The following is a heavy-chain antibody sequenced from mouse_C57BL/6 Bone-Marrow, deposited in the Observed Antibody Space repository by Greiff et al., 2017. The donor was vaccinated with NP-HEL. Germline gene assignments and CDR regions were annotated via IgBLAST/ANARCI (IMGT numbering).Heavy chain of an antibody. CDR1: GYSFTGYF. V-gene: IGHV1-20*01. CDR3: AKGYYAFAY. Sequence: EVQVVESGPELVKPGDSVKISCKASGYSFTGYFMNWVMQSHGKSLEWIGRINPYNGDTFYNQKFKGKATLTVDKSSSTAHMELRSLTSEDSAVYYCAKGYYAFAYWGQGTLVTVSA. J-gene: IGHJ3*01. CDR2: INPYNGDT. D-gene: IGHD1-1*02.